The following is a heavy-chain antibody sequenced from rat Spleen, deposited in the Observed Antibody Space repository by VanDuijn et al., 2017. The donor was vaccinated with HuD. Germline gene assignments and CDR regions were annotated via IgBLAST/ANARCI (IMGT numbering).Heavy chain of an antibody. CDR1: GFTFSDYN. J-gene: IGHJ2*01. Sequence: EVQLVESGGGLVQPGRSLKLSCAASGFTFSDYNMAWVRQAPKKGLEWVASIIYDGSRTYYRDSVKGRFTISRDNAKSTLYLQMDSLKSEDTATYYCATPRGGYRGYYFDYWGQGVMVTVSS. CDR2: IIYDGSRT. D-gene: IGHD1-11*01. V-gene: IGHV5S10*01. CDR3: ATPRGGYRGYYFDY.